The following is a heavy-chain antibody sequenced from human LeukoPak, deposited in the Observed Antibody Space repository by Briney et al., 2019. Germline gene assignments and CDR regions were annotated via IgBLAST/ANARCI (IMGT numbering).Heavy chain of an antibody. Sequence: ASVKVSCKASGGTFSSYAISWVRQAPGQGLEWMGGIIPIFGTANHAQKFQGRVTITADESTSTAYMELSSLRSEDTAVYYCARDSESARIPFDYWGQRTLVTVSS. D-gene: IGHD3-10*01. V-gene: IGHV1-69*13. CDR2: IIPIFGTA. J-gene: IGHJ4*02. CDR3: ARDSESARIPFDY. CDR1: GGTFSSYA.